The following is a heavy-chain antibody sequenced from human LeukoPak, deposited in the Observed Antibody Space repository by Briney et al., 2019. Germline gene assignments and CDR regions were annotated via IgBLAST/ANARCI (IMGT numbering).Heavy chain of an antibody. CDR3: ARQWLPVFRSYNWFDP. D-gene: IGHD3-22*01. V-gene: IGHV4-61*02. J-gene: IGHJ5*02. CDR1: GGSISSGPYY. Sequence: PSETLSLTCTVSGGSISSGPYYWNWIRQPAGKGLEWIGRIYTSGYTNYNPSLKSRVTISVDTSKNQFSLKLNSVTAADTAVYYCARQWLPVFRSYNWFDPWGQGTLVTVSS. CDR2: IYTSGYT.